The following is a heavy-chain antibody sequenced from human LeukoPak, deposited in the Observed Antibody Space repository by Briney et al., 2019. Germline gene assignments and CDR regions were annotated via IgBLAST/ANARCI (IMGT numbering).Heavy chain of an antibody. D-gene: IGHD3-3*01. Sequence: PGGSLRLSCAASGFTFSSYAMSWVRQAPGKRLEWVANIKQDGSEKYYVDSVKGRFTISRDNAKNSLYLQMNSLRAEDTAVYYCATGVDFWSGYIRFDYWGQGTLVTVSS. CDR2: IKQDGSEK. V-gene: IGHV3-7*01. CDR1: GFTFSSYA. J-gene: IGHJ4*02. CDR3: ATGVDFWSGYIRFDY.